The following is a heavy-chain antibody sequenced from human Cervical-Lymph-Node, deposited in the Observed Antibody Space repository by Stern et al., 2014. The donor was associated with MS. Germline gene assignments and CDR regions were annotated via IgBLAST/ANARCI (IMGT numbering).Heavy chain of an antibody. V-gene: IGHV1-24*01. CDR3: ATDRNDTGLEAFDL. CDR1: GYTLSKVS. J-gene: IGHJ3*01. CDR2: SDSEDGGE. Sequence: QEQLVQSGAEVKKPGASVKVSCKVSGYTLSKVSMHWVRQAPGKGLGWMGTSDSEDGGEIHAQPFEARVSMTEDTSTDTAYMELSSLTSDDTAVYYCATDRNDTGLEAFDLWGQGTMVTVSS. D-gene: IGHD3-22*01.